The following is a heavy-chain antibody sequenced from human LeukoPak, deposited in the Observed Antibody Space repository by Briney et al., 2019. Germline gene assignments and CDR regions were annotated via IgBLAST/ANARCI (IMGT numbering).Heavy chain of an antibody. J-gene: IGHJ4*02. V-gene: IGHV5-51*01. CDR2: IYAGDSDI. CDR3: ARLKYGEYETFDY. CDR1: GYSFSSYW. Sequence: GESPKISCQGPGYSFSSYWIAWVRQMPGKGLECMWFIYAGDSDIGYSQSIPGQNTISGDSSISTAYLQCIKLRALDTADNDCARLKYGEYETFDYWGQGTLVTVSP. D-gene: IGHD4-17*01.